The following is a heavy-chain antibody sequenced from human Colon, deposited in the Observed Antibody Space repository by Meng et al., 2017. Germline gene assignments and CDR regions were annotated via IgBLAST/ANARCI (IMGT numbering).Heavy chain of an antibody. V-gene: IGHV3-30*18. CDR3: VKGVFGTAAATPFDS. J-gene: IGHJ4*02. D-gene: IGHD3/OR15-3a*01. CDR2: TSYDGSYR. CDR1: GFTFRTYS. Sequence: QVRLVESGGGVVQPGRSLRLSCAASGFTFRTYSMHWVRQSPGKGLEWVTLTSYDGSYRSYSDSVRGRFTISRDNTNNTLYLQMNSLRPDDTAVYYCVKGVFGTAAATPFDSWGQGTLVTVSS.